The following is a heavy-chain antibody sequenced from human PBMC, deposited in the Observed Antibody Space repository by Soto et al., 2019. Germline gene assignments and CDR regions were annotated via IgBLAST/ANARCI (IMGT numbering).Heavy chain of an antibody. CDR1: GGSISSSSYY. J-gene: IGHJ4*02. CDR2: IYYSGST. D-gene: IGHD6-13*01. CDR3: ARRDSGPGIAAAGTPYDY. V-gene: IGHV4-39*01. Sequence: QLQLQESGPGLVKPSETLSLTCTVSGGSISSSSYYWGWIRQPPGKGLEWIGSIYYSGSTYYNPSLKSRVTISVDTSKNQFSLKLSSVTAADTAVYYCARRDSGPGIAAAGTPYDYWGQGTLVTVSS.